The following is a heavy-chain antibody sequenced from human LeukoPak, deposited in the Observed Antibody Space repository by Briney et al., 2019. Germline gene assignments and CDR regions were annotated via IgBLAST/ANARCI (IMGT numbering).Heavy chain of an antibody. D-gene: IGHD1-26*01. CDR2: IYSSGST. Sequence: SETLSLTCTVSGGSISTYYWNWIRQPAGERLEWVGRIYSSGSTHYNPSLKSRVTMSVDASKNQFSLNLSSVTAADTAVYYCARAPSSGATYFNYWGQGTLVTVSS. CDR1: GGSISTYY. CDR3: ARAPSSGATYFNY. V-gene: IGHV4-4*07. J-gene: IGHJ4*02.